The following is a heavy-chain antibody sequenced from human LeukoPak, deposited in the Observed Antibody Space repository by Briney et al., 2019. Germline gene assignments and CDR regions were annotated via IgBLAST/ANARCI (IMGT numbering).Heavy chain of an antibody. CDR1: GFNFNRYW. V-gene: IGHV3-7*01. CDR3: TRDESPSDSSGYYDAFDI. D-gene: IGHD3-22*01. Sequence: GGSLRLSCAASGFNFNRYWMIWVRQAPGKGLEWVGNIKQDGSLKYYVDSVKGRFTISRDNAKNSLYLQMNSLRAEDTAVYYCTRDESPSDSSGYYDAFDIWGQGTMVTVSS. CDR2: IKQDGSLK. J-gene: IGHJ3*02.